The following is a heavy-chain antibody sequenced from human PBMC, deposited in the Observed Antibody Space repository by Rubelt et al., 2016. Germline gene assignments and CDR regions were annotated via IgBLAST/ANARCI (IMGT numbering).Heavy chain of an antibody. V-gene: IGHV3-7*02. CDR2: MNPGGSEQ. Sequence: PGGSLRLSCVASGFTFTTSGMTWIRQAPGKGLEWVANMNPGGSEQHYVDSVNGRFTISRDNAKNSVDLQLNNLRVEDTAVYHCVSGGHMDVWGRGTTVTVSS. J-gene: IGHJ6*03. CDR3: VSGGHMDV. CDR1: GFTFTTSG.